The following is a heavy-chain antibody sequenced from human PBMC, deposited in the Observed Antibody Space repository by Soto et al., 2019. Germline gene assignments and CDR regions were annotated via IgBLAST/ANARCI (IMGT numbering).Heavy chain of an antibody. CDR3: ARDISPNCYYYMDV. CDR2: INAGNGNT. J-gene: IGHJ6*03. Sequence: ASVKVSCKASGYTFTSYAMHWVRQAPGQRLEWMGWINAGNGNTKYSQKFQGRVTITRDTSASTAYMELRSLRSDDTAVYYCARDISPNCYYYMDVWGKGTTVTVSS. CDR1: GYTFTSYA. V-gene: IGHV1-3*01.